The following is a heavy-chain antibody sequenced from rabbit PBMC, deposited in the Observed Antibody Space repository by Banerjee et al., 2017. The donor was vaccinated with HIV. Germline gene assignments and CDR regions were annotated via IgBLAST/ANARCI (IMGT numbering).Heavy chain of an antibody. Sequence: QEQLVESGGDLVKPEGSLTLTCTASGFSFNNNYVMCWVRQAPGKGLEWIACIDVSSSGSTYYASWAKGPFTISKISSTTVTLQMTSLTAADTATYFCARDLAGAIGWNFNLWGQGTLVTVS. CDR2: IDVSSSGST. CDR1: GFSFNNNYV. J-gene: IGHJ4*01. V-gene: IGHV1S45*01. CDR3: ARDLAGAIGWNFNL. D-gene: IGHD4-1*01.